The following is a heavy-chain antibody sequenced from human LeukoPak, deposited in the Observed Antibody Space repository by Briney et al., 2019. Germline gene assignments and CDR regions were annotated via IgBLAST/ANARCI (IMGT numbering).Heavy chain of an antibody. J-gene: IGHJ3*02. CDR2: ISYDGSNK. D-gene: IGHD6-13*01. CDR3: ARVRLAAAGYDAFDI. V-gene: IGHV3-30-3*01. CDR1: GFTFSSYA. Sequence: GGSLRLSCAASGFTFSSYAMHWVRQATGKGLEWVAVISYDGSNKYYADSVKGRFTISRDNSKNTLYLQMNSLRAEDTAVYYCARVRLAAAGYDAFDIWGQGTMVTVSS.